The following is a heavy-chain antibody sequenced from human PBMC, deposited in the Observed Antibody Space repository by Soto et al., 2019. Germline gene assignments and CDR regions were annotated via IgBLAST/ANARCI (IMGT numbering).Heavy chain of an antibody. D-gene: IGHD6-6*01. J-gene: IGHJ4*02. CDR2: IIPIFGTA. Sequence: QVQLVQSGAEVKKPGSSVKVSCKASGGTFSSYAISWVLQAPGQGLEWMGGIIPIFGTANYAQNFQGRVTITADESTSTAYMALSSLRYEDKAVYYCARARNEYSRSSHFDYWGQGTLVTVSS. V-gene: IGHV1-69*01. CDR1: GGTFSSYA. CDR3: ARARNEYSRSSHFDY.